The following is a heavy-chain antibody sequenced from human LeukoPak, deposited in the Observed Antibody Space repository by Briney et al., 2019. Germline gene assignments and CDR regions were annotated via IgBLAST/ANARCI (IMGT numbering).Heavy chain of an antibody. CDR2: INHSGST. Sequence: SETLSLTCAVYGGSFSGYYWSWIRQPPGKGLEWIGEINHSGSTNYNPSLKSRVTISVDTSKNQFSLKLSSVTAADTAVYYCARMFSSWSREVNYWGQGTLVTVSS. J-gene: IGHJ4*02. CDR1: GGSFSGYY. V-gene: IGHV4-34*01. D-gene: IGHD6-13*01. CDR3: ARMFSSWSREVNY.